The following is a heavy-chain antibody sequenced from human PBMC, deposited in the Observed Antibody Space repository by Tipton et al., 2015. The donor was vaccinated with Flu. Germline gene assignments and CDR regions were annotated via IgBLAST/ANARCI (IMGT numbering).Heavy chain of an antibody. D-gene: IGHD3-16*02. Sequence: GSLRLSCAASGFTVSSNSMSWVRQAPGKGLERISLIYSAGSTYYADSVKGRFTISRDNSKNTVFLQMNTLRAEDTAVYYCARVLSSEYYYGMDVWGQGTTVTVSS. V-gene: IGHV3-53*01. CDR1: GFTVSSNS. J-gene: IGHJ6*02. CDR3: ARVLSSEYYYGMDV. CDR2: IYSAGST.